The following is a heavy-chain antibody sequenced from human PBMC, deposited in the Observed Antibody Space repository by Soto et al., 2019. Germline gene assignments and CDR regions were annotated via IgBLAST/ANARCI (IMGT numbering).Heavy chain of an antibody. CDR3: ARGVVVTAVFDY. D-gene: IGHD2-21*02. V-gene: IGHV4-61*01. CDR1: GGSVSSGSYY. J-gene: IGHJ4*02. CDR2: IYYSGST. Sequence: LSLTCTVSGGSVSSGSYYWSWIRQPPGKGLEWIGYIYYSGSTNYNPSPKSRVTISVDTSKNQFSLKLSSVTAADTAVYYCARGVVVTAVFDYWGQGTLVTVSS.